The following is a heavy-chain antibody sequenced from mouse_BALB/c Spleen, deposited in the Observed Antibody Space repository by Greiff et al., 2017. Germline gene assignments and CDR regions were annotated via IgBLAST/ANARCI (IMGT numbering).Heavy chain of an antibody. D-gene: IGHD2-3*01. CDR1: GFNIKDTY. Sequence: EVQRVESGAELVKPGASVKLSCTASGFNIKDTYMHWVKQRPEQGLEWIGRIDPANGNTKYDPKFQGKATITADTSSNTAYLQLSSLTSEDTAVYYCARWLLQDYAMDYWGQGTSVTVSS. CDR2: IDPANGNT. V-gene: IGHV14-3*02. CDR3: ARWLLQDYAMDY. J-gene: IGHJ4*01.